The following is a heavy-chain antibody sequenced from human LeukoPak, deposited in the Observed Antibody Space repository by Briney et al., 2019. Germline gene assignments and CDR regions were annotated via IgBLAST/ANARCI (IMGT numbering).Heavy chain of an antibody. J-gene: IGHJ1*01. CDR2: IYYSGST. V-gene: IGHV4-59*01. CDR3: ARAGIAAAGTIRGVKYFQH. Sequence: SETLSLTCTVSGGSISSYYWSWIRQPPGKGLEWIGYIYYSGSTNYNPSLKSRVTISVDTSKNQFSLKLSSVTAAYTAVYYCARAGIAAAGTIRGVKYFQHWGQGTLVTVSS. D-gene: IGHD6-13*01. CDR1: GGSISSYY.